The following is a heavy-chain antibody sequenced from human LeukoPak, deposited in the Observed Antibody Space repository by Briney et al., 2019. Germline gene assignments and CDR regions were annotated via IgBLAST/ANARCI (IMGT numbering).Heavy chain of an antibody. CDR3: ARDGGSSWYWFDY. V-gene: IGHV3-30-3*01. Sequence: GGSLRLSCAASGFTFSSYAMHWVRQAPGKGLEWVAVISYDGSNKYYADSVKGRFTISRDNSKNTLYLQMNSLRAEDTAAYYCARDGGSSWYWFDYWGQGTLVTVSS. CDR2: ISYDGSNK. CDR1: GFTFSSYA. J-gene: IGHJ4*02. D-gene: IGHD6-13*01.